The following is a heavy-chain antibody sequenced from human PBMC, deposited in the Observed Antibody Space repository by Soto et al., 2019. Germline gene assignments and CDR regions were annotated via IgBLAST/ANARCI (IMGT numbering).Heavy chain of an antibody. D-gene: IGHD6-13*01. CDR1: GFTFSSCA. J-gene: IGHJ4*02. CDR3: AKDVAAAAYFDY. V-gene: IGHV3-30*18. Sequence: QVQLVESGGGVVQPGRSLRLSCAASGFTFSSCAMHWVRQAPGKGLEWVAVISSDGINKYYADSVKGRFTISRDNSKNTMYLQMNSLRAEDTAVYYCAKDVAAAAYFDYWCQGTLVTVYS. CDR2: ISSDGINK.